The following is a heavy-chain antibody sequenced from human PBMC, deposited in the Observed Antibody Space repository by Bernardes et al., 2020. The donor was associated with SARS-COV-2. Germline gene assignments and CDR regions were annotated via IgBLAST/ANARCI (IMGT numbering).Heavy chain of an antibody. V-gene: IGHV3-21*01. J-gene: IGHJ3*02. CDR3: APGVQQNFYEPDVFHI. CDR1: GFTFSSYF. Sequence: GGSLRLSCAASGFTFSSYFVNWVRQAPGKGLEWVSSISSGSSYIFYADSVKGRFTISRDNAKNSLYLEMSSLRAEDTGVYYCAPGVQQNFYEPDVFHIWGQGTMVTVSS. CDR2: ISSGSSYI. D-gene: IGHD3-22*01.